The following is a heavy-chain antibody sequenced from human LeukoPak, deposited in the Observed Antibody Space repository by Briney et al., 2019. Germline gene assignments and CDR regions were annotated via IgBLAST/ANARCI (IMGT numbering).Heavy chain of an antibody. CDR2: IIPILGIA. J-gene: IGHJ4*02. D-gene: IGHD3-22*01. V-gene: IGHV1-69*02. CDR1: GGTFSSYT. CDR3: ALTTYYDSSGYYPYYFDY. Sequence: SVKVSCKASGGTFSSYTISWVRQAPGQGLEWMGRIIPILGIANYAQKFQGRVTITADKSTSTAYMELSSLSSEDTAVYYCALTTYYDSSGYYPYYFDYWGQGTLVTVSS.